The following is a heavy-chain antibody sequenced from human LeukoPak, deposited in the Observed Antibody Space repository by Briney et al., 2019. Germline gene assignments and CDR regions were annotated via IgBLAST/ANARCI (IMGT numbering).Heavy chain of an antibody. V-gene: IGHV3-33*06. CDR2: IWYDGSNK. CDR3: AKVRYSSSWYSVYDY. D-gene: IGHD6-13*01. Sequence: GGSLRLSCAASGFTFSSYGMHWVRQAPGKGLEWVAVIWYDGSNKYYADSVKGRFTISRDNSKNTLYLQMNSLRAEDTAVYYCAKVRYSSSWYSVYDYWGQGTLVTVSS. J-gene: IGHJ4*02. CDR1: GFTFSSYG.